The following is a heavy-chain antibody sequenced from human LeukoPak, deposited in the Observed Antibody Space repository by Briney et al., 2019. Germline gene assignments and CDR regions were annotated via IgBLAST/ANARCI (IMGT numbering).Heavy chain of an antibody. CDR1: GGTFSSYA. V-gene: IGHV1-69*01. J-gene: IGHJ4*02. CDR3: ARERGGQLGYCSSTSCYPFDY. Sequence: GSSVKVSCKASGGTFSSYAISWVRQAPGQGLEWMGGIIPIFGTANYAQKFQGRVTITADESTSTAYMELSSLRSEDTAVYYCARERGGQLGYCSSTSCYPFDYWGQGTLVTVSS. D-gene: IGHD2-2*01. CDR2: IIPIFGTA.